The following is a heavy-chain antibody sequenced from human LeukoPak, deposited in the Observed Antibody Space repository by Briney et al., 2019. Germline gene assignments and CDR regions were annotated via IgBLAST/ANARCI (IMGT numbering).Heavy chain of an antibody. V-gene: IGHV3-23*01. Sequence: LPGGSLRLSCSASGFTFSSYAMTWVRQAPGKGLEWVSVISGSGNSTYYADSVKGRFTISRDNSKNTLYLQMNSLRAEDTAVYYCAKGRRFLEWSLYYFDYWGQGTLVTVSS. CDR1: GFTFSSYA. D-gene: IGHD3-3*01. CDR3: AKGRRFLEWSLYYFDY. CDR2: ISGSGNST. J-gene: IGHJ4*02.